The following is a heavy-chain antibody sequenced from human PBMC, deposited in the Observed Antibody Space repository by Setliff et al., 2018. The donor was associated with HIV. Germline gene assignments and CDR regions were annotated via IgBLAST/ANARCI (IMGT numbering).Heavy chain of an antibody. CDR1: TNTFLNYG. Sequence: ASVKVSCKASTNTFLNYGISWVRQAPGQGLEWMGWISVHNDNSNYAQRFRDRVTMTTDIPTSTAYMELRGLRSDDTAVYYCERDVGYCTATSCQTGFDYWGRGTLVTVSS. D-gene: IGHD2-8*02. J-gene: IGHJ4*02. V-gene: IGHV1-18*01. CDR3: ERDVGYCTATSCQTGFDY. CDR2: ISVHNDNS.